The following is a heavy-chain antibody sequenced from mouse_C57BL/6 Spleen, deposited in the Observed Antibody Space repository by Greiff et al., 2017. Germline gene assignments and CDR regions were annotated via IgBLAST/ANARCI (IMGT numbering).Heavy chain of an antibody. CDR2: IWRGGST. Sequence: VQLVESGPGLVQPSQSLSITCTVSGFSLTSYGVHWVRQSPGKGLEWLGVIWRGGSTDYNAAFMSRLSITKDNSKSQVFFKMNSLQADDTAIYYCAKNYYGSSYVDYYAMDYWGQGTSVTVSS. CDR1: GFSLTSYG. J-gene: IGHJ4*01. D-gene: IGHD1-1*01. V-gene: IGHV2-5*01. CDR3: AKNYYGSSYVDYYAMDY.